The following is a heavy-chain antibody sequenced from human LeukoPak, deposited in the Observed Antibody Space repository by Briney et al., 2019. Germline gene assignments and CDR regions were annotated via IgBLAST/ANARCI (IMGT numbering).Heavy chain of an antibody. CDR3: AREPGYSYGYLDY. V-gene: IGHV3-74*01. CDR1: GFTFSSYW. CDR2: INSDGSST. D-gene: IGHD5-18*01. Sequence: GGSLRLSCAASGFTFSSYWMHWVRQAPGKGLVWVSRINSDGSSTSYADSVKGRFTISRDNAKNTLYLQMNSLRAEDTAVYYRAREPGYSYGYLDYWGQGTLVTVSS. J-gene: IGHJ4*02.